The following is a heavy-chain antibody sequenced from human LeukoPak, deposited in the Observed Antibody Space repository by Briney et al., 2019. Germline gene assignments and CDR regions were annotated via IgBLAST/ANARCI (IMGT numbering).Heavy chain of an antibody. D-gene: IGHD3-3*01. V-gene: IGHV4-59*05. CDR2: IYYSGST. CDR1: GGSISSYY. J-gene: IGHJ3*02. Sequence: SETLSLTCTVSGGSISSYYWSWIRQPPGKGLEWIGSIYYSGSTYYNPSLKSRVTISVDTSKNQFSLKLSSVTAADTAVYYCARRVDYDFWSGTPYAFDIWGQGTMVTVSS. CDR3: ARRVDYDFWSGTPYAFDI.